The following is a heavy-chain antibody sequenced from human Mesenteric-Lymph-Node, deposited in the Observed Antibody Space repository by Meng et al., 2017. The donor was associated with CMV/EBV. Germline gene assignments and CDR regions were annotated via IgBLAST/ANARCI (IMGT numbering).Heavy chain of an antibody. V-gene: IGHV1-2*02. Sequence: ASVKVSCKASGYTFTSYGISWVRQAPGQGLEWMGWINPNSGGTNYAQKFQGRVTMTRDTSISTAYMELSRLRSDDTAVYYCARAWQLADYFDYWGQGTLVTVSS. CDR3: ARAWQLADYFDY. J-gene: IGHJ4*02. D-gene: IGHD6-6*01. CDR1: GYTFTSYG. CDR2: INPNSGGT.